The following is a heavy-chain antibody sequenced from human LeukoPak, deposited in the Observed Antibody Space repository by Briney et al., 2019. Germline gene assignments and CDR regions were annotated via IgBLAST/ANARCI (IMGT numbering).Heavy chain of an antibody. CDR1: GFTFNDYA. CDR3: ARAPYRSGWYYFDF. CDR2: ISYDGNNR. D-gene: IGHD6-19*01. Sequence: GGSLRLSCAASGFTFNDYAMHWVRQAPGRGLEWVALISYDGNNRYYADSVKGRFTISRDNSKNTLYLHMNSLRGEDTAIYSCARAPYRSGWYYFDFWGQGTRVTVSS. V-gene: IGHV3-30-3*01. J-gene: IGHJ4*02.